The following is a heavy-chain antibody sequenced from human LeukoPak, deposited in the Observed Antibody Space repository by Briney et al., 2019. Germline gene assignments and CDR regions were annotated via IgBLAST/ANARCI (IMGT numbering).Heavy chain of an antibody. V-gene: IGHV3-7*01. J-gene: IGHJ3*01. Sequence: PGGSLRLSCVASRFTFSNHYRSWVRQAPGKGLEWVATIKPGGSETFYVDSVKGRFTVSRDNAKNSLYLQISSLRAEDTAVYHCARNLLHLWNVFDFWGRGTMVTVSS. D-gene: IGHD5-18*01. CDR1: RFTFSNHY. CDR2: IKPGGSET. CDR3: ARNLLHLWNVFDF.